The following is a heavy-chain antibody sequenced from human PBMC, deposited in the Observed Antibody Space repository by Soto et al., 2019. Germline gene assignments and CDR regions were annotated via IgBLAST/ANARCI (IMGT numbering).Heavy chain of an antibody. V-gene: IGHV4-34*01. CDR1: GGSFSGYY. CDR2: INHSGST. D-gene: IGHD4-17*01. CDR3: EVTTADAFDI. Sequence: QVQLQQWGAGLLKPSETLSLTCAVYGGSFSGYYWSWIRQPPGKGLEWIGEINHSGSTNYNPSLKSRVTISVDTSKHQFSLTLSSVTAADTAVYYCEVTTADAFDIWGQGTMVTVSS. J-gene: IGHJ3*02.